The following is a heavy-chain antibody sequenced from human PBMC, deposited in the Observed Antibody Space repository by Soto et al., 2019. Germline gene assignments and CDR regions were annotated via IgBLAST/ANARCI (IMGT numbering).Heavy chain of an antibody. D-gene: IGHD3-10*01. CDR2: ISDSGGGT. J-gene: IGHJ4*02. CDR3: GSGSYYCSY. CDR1: GFTFSNYV. Sequence: PGGSLRLSCAASGFTFSNYVMSWVRQAPGKGLEWVSGISDSGGGTYYANSVKGRFTISRDNSKNTLYLQMNSLRVEDTAVYYCGSGSYYCSYWGQGTPVTVSS. V-gene: IGHV3-23*01.